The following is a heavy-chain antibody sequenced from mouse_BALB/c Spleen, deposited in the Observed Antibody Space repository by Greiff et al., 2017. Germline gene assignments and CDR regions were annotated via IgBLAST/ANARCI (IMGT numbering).Heavy chain of an antibody. CDR3: ARHDGSRYYFDY. J-gene: IGHJ2*01. D-gene: IGHD1-1*01. CDR2: NSNGGGST. CDR1: GFTFSSYT. V-gene: IGHV5-12-2*01. Sequence: EVKLMESGGGLVQPGGSRKLSCAASGFTFSSYTMSWVRQTPEKRLEWVAYNSNGGGSTYYPDTVKGRFTISRDNAKNTLYLQMSSLKSEDTAMYYCARHDGSRYYFDYWGQGTTLTVSS.